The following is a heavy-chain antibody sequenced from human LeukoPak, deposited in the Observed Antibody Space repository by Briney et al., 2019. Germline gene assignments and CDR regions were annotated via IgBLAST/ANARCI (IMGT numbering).Heavy chain of an antibody. V-gene: IGHV3-9*01. Sequence: GGSLRLSCAASGFTFDDYAMHWVRQAPGKGLEWVSGISWNSGSIGYADPVKGRFTISRDNAKNSLYLQMNSLRAEDTALYYCARTTEPIVVVAATRVGYFDYWGQGTLVTVSS. CDR2: ISWNSGSI. CDR3: ARTTEPIVVVAATRVGYFDY. J-gene: IGHJ4*02. CDR1: GFTFDDYA. D-gene: IGHD2-15*01.